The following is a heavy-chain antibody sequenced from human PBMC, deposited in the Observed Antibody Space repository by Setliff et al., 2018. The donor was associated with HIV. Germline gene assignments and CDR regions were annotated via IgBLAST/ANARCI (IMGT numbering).Heavy chain of an antibody. D-gene: IGHD1-26*01. V-gene: IGHV4-59*11. CDR2: ISYNEYT. J-gene: IGHJ3*01. Sequence: TLSLTCPVSGDPINSHYWSWIRQPPGAELEWIGHISYNEYTNYNPSLKSRVNISLDTSKKHFSLDLYSVTAADTAVYYCASYHNSGTLHAFDLWGQGTKVTVSS. CDR3: ASYHNSGTLHAFDL. CDR1: GDPINSHY.